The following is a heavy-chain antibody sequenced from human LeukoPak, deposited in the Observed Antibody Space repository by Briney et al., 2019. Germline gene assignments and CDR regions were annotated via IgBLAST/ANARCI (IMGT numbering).Heavy chain of an antibody. V-gene: IGHV4-38-2*01. CDR1: GYSISSGYY. CDR2: IYHSGST. Sequence: KPSETLSLTCAVSGYSISSGYYWGWIRQPPGKGLEWMGSIYHSGSTYYNPSLKSRVTISVDTSKNQFSLKLSSVTAADTAVYYCARLRIPRDPLRENYWGQGTLVTVSS. J-gene: IGHJ4*02. CDR3: ARLRIPRDPLRENY. D-gene: IGHD3-16*01.